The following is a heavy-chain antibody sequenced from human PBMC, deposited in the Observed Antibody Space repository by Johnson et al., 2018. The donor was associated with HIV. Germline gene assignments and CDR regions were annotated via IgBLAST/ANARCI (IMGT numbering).Heavy chain of an antibody. J-gene: IGHJ3*02. CDR2: ISYHGSNT. Sequence: QVQLVESGGGVVQPGRSLRLSCAASGFTFSSYAMHWVRQAPGKGLEWVAVISYHGSNTYYADSMRGRFTISRDNSKNTLYLQMNSLRVEDTAVYYCARPSAVFDAFDIWGQGTMVTVSS. CDR1: GFTFSSYA. D-gene: IGHD1-14*01. V-gene: IGHV3-30*04. CDR3: ARPSAVFDAFDI.